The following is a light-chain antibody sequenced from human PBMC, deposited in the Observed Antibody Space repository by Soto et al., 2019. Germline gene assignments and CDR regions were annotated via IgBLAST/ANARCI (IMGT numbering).Light chain of an antibody. V-gene: IGKV3-11*01. CDR1: QSVSSY. CDR3: QQRSNWPPYT. Sequence: EIVLTQSPATLSLSPGDRATLSCMASQSVSSYLALYQQKPGQAPRLLIYDASNRATGIPARFSGSGSGTDFTLTISSLEPEDFAVYYCQQRSNWPPYTFGQGNKLEIK. CDR2: DAS. J-gene: IGKJ2*01.